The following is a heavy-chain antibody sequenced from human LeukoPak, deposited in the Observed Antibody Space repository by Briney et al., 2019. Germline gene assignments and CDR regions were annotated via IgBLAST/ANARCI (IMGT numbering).Heavy chain of an antibody. CDR1: GYTFTRYW. D-gene: IGHD5-12*01. CDR2: IYPTDSDT. CDR3: ARRGYSGYDLQYFDS. Sequence: GESLKISCKGSGYTFTRYWIAWVRQMPGKGLEWVGLIYPTDSDTRYSPSFQGQVTISADKSISTAYLQWNSLKASDTAMYYCARRGYSGYDLQYFDSWGQGTLVTVSS. J-gene: IGHJ4*02. V-gene: IGHV5-51*01.